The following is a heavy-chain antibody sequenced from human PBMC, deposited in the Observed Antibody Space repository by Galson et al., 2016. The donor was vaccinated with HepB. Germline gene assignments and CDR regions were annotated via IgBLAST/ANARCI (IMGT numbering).Heavy chain of an antibody. CDR3: ARVVSGYDRSRYFQYYYMDV. CDR2: INSDGSST. Sequence: SLRLSCAASGITFNNYWMHWVRQVPGKGLMWVSRINSDGSSTSYVDSVKGRFTISRDNAKNTLYLQMHSMRADDTGVYYCARVVSGYDRSRYFQYYYMDVWGKGTTVTVSS. J-gene: IGHJ6*03. D-gene: IGHD5-12*01. V-gene: IGHV3-74*01. CDR1: GITFNNYW.